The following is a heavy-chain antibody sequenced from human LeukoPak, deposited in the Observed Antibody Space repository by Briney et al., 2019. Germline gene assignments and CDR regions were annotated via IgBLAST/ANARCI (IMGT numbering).Heavy chain of an antibody. J-gene: IGHJ6*02. CDR2: IHYSGST. CDR1: GGSISGFY. CDR3: AKFGLYYNMDV. D-gene: IGHD3-16*01. V-gene: IGHV4-59*03. Sequence: SETLSLTCAVSGGSISGFYWTWIRQPPGKGLEFIGQIHYSGSTDYNPSLKSRITMSIDTSKNQFFLSLNSVTAADTAVYYCAKFGLYYNMDVWGQGTTVTVSS.